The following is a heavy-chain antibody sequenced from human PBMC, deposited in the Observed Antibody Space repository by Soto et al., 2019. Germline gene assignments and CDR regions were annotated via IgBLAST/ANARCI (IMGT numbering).Heavy chain of an antibody. J-gene: IGHJ4*02. CDR2: ISYDGRNE. Sequence: GGSLRLSCNASGVTFSTYGMHWVRQAPGKGLEWVAVISYDGRNENYVDSVKGRFTISRDNSKNTLYLQINSLRIDDTAVFYCARGNDYDSATFDYWGQGAQVTVSS. D-gene: IGHD2-15*01. V-gene: IGHV3-30*03. CDR1: GVTFSTYG. CDR3: ARGNDYDSATFDY.